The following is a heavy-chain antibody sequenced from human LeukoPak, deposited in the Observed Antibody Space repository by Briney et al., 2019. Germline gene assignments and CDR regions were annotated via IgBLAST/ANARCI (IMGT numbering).Heavy chain of an antibody. CDR1: GFSFSMHW. V-gene: IGHV3-7*01. CDR2: IKEDGTFA. D-gene: IGHD3-9*01. J-gene: IGHJ4*02. Sequence: PGGSLRLSCAASGFSFSMHWMSWVRQAPGKGLEWVASIKEDGTFAFYVDSVKGRFTISRDNARNALYLQMDTLRAEDTAVYYCARDDWGPGDHWGQGTLVIVSS. CDR3: ARDDWGPGDH.